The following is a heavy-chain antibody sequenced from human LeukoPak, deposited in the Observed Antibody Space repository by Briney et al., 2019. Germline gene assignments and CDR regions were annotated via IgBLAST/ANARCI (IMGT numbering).Heavy chain of an antibody. CDR1: GGSISSYSYY. CDR3: ARDAYDFWSGYYQHLLDY. D-gene: IGHD3-3*01. Sequence: SETLSLTCTVSGGSISSYSYYWGWIRQPPGKGLEWIGSIYYNGNTYYTPSLKSRVTISVDTSKNQFSLKLNSVTAADTAVYYCARDAYDFWSGYYQHLLDYWGQGTLVTVSS. V-gene: IGHV4-39*02. CDR2: IYYNGNT. J-gene: IGHJ4*02.